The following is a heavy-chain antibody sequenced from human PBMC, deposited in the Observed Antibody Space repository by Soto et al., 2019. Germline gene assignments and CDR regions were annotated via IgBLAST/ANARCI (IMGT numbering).Heavy chain of an antibody. V-gene: IGHV5-51*03. Sequence: EVQLVQSGAEVKKPGESLKISCKASGYNFNTYWIGWVRQMPGKGLEWMGIIYPDDSDTRNSPSFEGQITISVDKSISTAYLQWSSVKASETAMHYCASSSGNSCFDLCGRGTLLSVSS. J-gene: IGHJ2*01. CDR2: IYPDDSDT. CDR3: ASSSGNSCFDL. D-gene: IGHD6-19*01. CDR1: GYNFNTYW.